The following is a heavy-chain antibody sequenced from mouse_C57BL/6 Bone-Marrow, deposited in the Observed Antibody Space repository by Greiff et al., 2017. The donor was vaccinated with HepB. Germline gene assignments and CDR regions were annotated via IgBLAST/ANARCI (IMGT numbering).Heavy chain of an antibody. D-gene: IGHD4-1*01. Sequence: VQLQQSGAELVRPGASVKLSCTASGFNIKDDYMHWVKQRPEQGLEWIGWIDPENGDTEYASKFQGKATITADTSSNTAYLQLSSLTSEDTAVYYCTLGRGGAMDYWGQRTSVTVSS. V-gene: IGHV14-4*01. CDR2: IDPENGDT. CDR3: TLGRGGAMDY. CDR1: GFNIKDDY. J-gene: IGHJ4*01.